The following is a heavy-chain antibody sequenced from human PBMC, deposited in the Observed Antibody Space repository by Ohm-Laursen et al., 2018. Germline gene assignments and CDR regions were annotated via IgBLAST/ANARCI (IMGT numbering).Heavy chain of an antibody. Sequence: SLRLSCTAPGFTFSDYYMSWIRQAPGKGLEWVSYISSSDSTMYYADSVKGRFTISRDNAKNSLYLQMNSLRAEDTAVYYCARDGTPEYTVVVTANAFDIWGQGTVVTVSS. V-gene: IGHV3-11*01. CDR2: ISSSDSTM. CDR3: ARDGTPEYTVVVTANAFDI. CDR1: GFTFSDYY. J-gene: IGHJ3*02. D-gene: IGHD2-21*02.